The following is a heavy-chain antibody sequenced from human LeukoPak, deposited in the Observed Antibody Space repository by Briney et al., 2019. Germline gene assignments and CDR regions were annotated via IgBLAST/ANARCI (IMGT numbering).Heavy chain of an antibody. V-gene: IGHV1-69*04. Sequence: GASVKVSCKASGGTFSSYAISWVRQAPGQGLEWMGRIIPILGIANYAQKFQGRVTITADKSTSTAYMELSSLRSEDTAVYYCARGYYDILTGYYPPYGMDVWGQGTTVTVSS. CDR2: IIPILGIA. CDR3: ARGYYDILTGYYPPYGMDV. J-gene: IGHJ6*02. D-gene: IGHD3-9*01. CDR1: GGTFSSYA.